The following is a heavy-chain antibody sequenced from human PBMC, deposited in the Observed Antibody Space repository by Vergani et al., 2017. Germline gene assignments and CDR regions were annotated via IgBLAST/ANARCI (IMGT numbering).Heavy chain of an antibody. V-gene: IGHV3-30*18. Sequence: QVQLVESGGGVVQPGRSLRLSCAASGFTFSSYGMHWVRQAPGKGLEWVAVISYDGSNKYYADSVKGRFTISRDNSKNTLYLQMNSLRAEDTAVYYCAKDALRGFDYWGQGTLVTVSS. D-gene: IGHD4-17*01. CDR2: ISYDGSNK. CDR1: GFTFSSYG. J-gene: IGHJ4*02. CDR3: AKDALRGFDY.